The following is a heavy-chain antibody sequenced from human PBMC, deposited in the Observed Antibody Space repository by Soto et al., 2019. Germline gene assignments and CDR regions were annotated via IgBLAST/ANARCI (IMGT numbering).Heavy chain of an antibody. CDR3: AIDVPPGRVAHLYGMDV. D-gene: IGHD2-15*01. Sequence: EVQLVESGGGLVKPGGSLRLSCAASGFTFSSYSMNWVRQAPGKGLEWVSSISSSSSYIYYADSVKGRFTISRDNAKNSLYLQMNSLRAEDTAVYYCAIDVPPGRVAHLYGMDVWGQGTTVTVSS. CDR1: GFTFSSYS. CDR2: ISSSSSYI. V-gene: IGHV3-21*01. J-gene: IGHJ6*02.